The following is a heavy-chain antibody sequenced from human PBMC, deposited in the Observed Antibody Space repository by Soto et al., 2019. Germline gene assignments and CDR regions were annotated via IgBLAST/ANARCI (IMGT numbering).Heavy chain of an antibody. J-gene: IGHJ6*02. CDR2: ISYDGSNT. CDR3: ASKDDDILTLYGMDV. V-gene: IGHV3-30-3*01. D-gene: IGHD3-9*01. CDR1: GFTFSSYA. Sequence: GGSLRLSCAASGFTFSSYAMRWVRQAPGKGLEWVAVISYDGSNTYYADSVKGRFTISRDNSKNTLYLQMNSLRAEDTAVYYCASKDDDILTLYGMDVWGQGTTVTVSS.